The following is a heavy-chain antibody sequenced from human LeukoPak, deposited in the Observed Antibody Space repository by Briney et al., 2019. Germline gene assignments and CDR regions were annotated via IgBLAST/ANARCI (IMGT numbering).Heavy chain of an antibody. J-gene: IGHJ5*02. V-gene: IGHV4-34*01. CDR2: INHSGST. CDR1: GGSFSGYY. CDR3: ARLTGWFDP. Sequence: PSETLSLTCAVYGGSFSGYYWSWIRQPPGKGLEWIGEINHSGSTNYNPSLKSRVTISVDTSKNQFSLKLSSVTAADTAAYYCARLTGWFDPWGQGTLVTVSS.